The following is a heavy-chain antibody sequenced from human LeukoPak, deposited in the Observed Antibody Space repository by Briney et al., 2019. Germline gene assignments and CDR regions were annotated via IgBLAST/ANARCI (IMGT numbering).Heavy chain of an antibody. CDR1: GYTFTRYG. V-gene: IGHV1-18*01. J-gene: IGHJ5*02. CDR2: ISAYNGNT. D-gene: IGHD6-19*01. Sequence: ASVKVCCKASGYTFTRYGISWVRQAPGQGLEWMGWISAYNGNTNYAQKLQGRVTMTTDTSTSTAYMELRSLRSDDTAVYYCAREYSSGPFDPWGQGTLVTVSS. CDR3: AREYSSGPFDP.